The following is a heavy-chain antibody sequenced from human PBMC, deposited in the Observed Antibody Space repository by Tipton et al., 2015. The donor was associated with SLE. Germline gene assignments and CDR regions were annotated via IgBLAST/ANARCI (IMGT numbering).Heavy chain of an antibody. J-gene: IGHJ4*02. Sequence: TLSLTCSVSGGSISNYYWSWIRQPAGKGLEWIGRISTSGSTSYNPSLKSRVTMSVDTSKNQISLKLSSVTAADTAVYYCARDQTGLFDYWGQGALVTVSS. V-gene: IGHV4-4*07. CDR3: ARDQTGLFDY. D-gene: IGHD1-1*01. CDR1: GGSISNYY. CDR2: ISTSGST.